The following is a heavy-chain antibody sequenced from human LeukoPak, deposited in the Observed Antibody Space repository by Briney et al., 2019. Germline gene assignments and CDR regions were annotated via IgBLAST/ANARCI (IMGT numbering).Heavy chain of an antibody. Sequence: SETLSLPCTVSGGSISSYYWSWIRQPPGKGLEWIGYIYYSGSTNYNPSLKSRVTISVDTSKNQFSLKLSSVTAADTAVYYCARAGVATITVDYWGQGTLVTVSS. D-gene: IGHD5-12*01. J-gene: IGHJ4*02. V-gene: IGHV4-59*01. CDR2: IYYSGST. CDR3: ARAGVATITVDY. CDR1: GGSISSYY.